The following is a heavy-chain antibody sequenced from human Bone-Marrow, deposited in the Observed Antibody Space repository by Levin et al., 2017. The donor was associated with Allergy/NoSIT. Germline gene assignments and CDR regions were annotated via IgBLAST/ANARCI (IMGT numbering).Heavy chain of an antibody. CDR2: IYYSGST. Sequence: SETLSLTCTVSGGSISSYYWSWIRQPPGKGLEWIGYIYYSGSTNYNPSLKSRVTISVDTSKNQFSLKLSSVTAADTAVYYCARDMGGSHRRSDAFDIWGQGTMVTVSS. V-gene: IGHV4-59*01. CDR1: GGSISSYY. CDR3: ARDMGGSHRRSDAFDI. J-gene: IGHJ3*02. D-gene: IGHD3-16*01.